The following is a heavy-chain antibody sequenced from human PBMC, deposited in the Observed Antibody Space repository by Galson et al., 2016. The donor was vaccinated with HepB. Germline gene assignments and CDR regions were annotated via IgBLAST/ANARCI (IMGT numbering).Heavy chain of an antibody. CDR1: GFTFRNYG. CDR2: ISRSGDSP. D-gene: IGHD2-2*01. J-gene: IGHJ6*04. V-gene: IGHV3-23*01. Sequence: SLRLSCAASGFTFRNYGMTWVRQAPGKGLEVVSSISRSGDSPDYADSVKGRFTISRDNSKTTLSLQMNSLTADDTAIYYCVQGSTAPAVWGKGTTVTVSS. CDR3: VQGSTAPAV.